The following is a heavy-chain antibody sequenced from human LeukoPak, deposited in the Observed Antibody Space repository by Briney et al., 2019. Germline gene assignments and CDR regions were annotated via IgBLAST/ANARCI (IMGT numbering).Heavy chain of an antibody. Sequence: PSETLSLTCTVSGGSISSGGYYWSWIRQHPGKGLEWIGYIYYSGSTYYNPSLKSRVTISVDTSKNQFSLKLSSVTAADTAVYYCAREGFSTIDYWGQGTLVAVSS. CDR2: IYYSGST. CDR1: GGSISSGGYY. V-gene: IGHV4-31*03. J-gene: IGHJ4*02. CDR3: AREGFSTIDY. D-gene: IGHD1-1*01.